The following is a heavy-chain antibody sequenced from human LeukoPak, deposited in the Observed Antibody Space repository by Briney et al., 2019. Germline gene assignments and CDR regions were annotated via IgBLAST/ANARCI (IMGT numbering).Heavy chain of an antibody. J-gene: IGHJ6*03. Sequence: ASVKVSCKVSGYTLTELSMHWVRQAPGKGLEWMGGFDPEDGETIYAQKFQGRVTMTEDTSTDTAYMELSSLRSEDTAVYYCATGLYCSSTSCRNRFYYYYYYMDVWGKGTTVTVSS. CDR2: FDPEDGET. CDR3: ATGLYCSSTSCRNRFYYYYYYMDV. CDR1: GYTLTELS. V-gene: IGHV1-24*01. D-gene: IGHD2-2*01.